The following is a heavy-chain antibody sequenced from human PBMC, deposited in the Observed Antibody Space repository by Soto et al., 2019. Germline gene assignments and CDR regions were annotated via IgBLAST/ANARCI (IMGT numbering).Heavy chain of an antibody. D-gene: IGHD2-21*02. CDR1: GYTFTNYD. CDR2: VSPDQGNA. V-gene: IGHV1-8*01. J-gene: IGHJ4*02. Sequence: QVQVVQSKAEVKKPGASVKVSCKTSGYTFTNYDINWVRQAPGQGLEWMGWVSPDQGNAGYAPQFQGRITMTSDTSTSTVYMELNNLRSYDTAVNFCEVTAAGYWGQGTMVTVSS. CDR3: EVTAAGY.